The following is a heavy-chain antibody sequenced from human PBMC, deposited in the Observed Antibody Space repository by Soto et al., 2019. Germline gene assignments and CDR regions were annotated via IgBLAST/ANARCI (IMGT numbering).Heavy chain of an antibody. CDR3: ARGSGIVALPGELEDVKYDY. CDR2: INESGST. J-gene: IGHJ4*02. D-gene: IGHD1-1*01. Sequence: QVQLQQWGAGLVKPSETLSLSCAVYGQSFSGHSWAWIRQPPGKGLEWIGEINESGSTYYNPSLKSRVTISTDTSMNQFSLKLSSVSAADTAAYFCARGSGIVALPGELEDVKYDYWGQGTLVNFSS. V-gene: IGHV4-34*01. CDR1: GQSFSGHS.